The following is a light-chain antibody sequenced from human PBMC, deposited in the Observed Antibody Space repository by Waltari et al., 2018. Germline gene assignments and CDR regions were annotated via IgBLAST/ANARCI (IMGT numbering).Light chain of an antibody. V-gene: IGKV1-17*01. CDR1: QGIRND. Sequence: DIQMTQSPSSLSASVGDRVTFTCRASQGIRNDLGWYQQKPGKPPKRLIYTPSPLQSGXXXXXXXTGSXXXFXLTISXXXPXXFATYYCLXHNTXPWTXGQGTKVEXK. CDR3: LXHNTXPWT. J-gene: IGKJ1*01. CDR2: TPS.